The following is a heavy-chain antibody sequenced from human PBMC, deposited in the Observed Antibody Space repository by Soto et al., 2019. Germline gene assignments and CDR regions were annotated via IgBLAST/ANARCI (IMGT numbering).Heavy chain of an antibody. V-gene: IGHV3-23*01. Sequence: PVGSLRLSCAASGFTFYSYTMSWVRQAPGKGLEWVSSISGSGRSTYYADSVKGRFTISRDNSNNTLYLQMHSLRAEDTAVYYCAKDVGAYYCYGMDVWGQGTTVTVSS. J-gene: IGHJ6*02. CDR2: ISGSGRST. CDR1: GFTFYSYT. CDR3: AKDVGAYYCYGMDV. D-gene: IGHD1-26*01.